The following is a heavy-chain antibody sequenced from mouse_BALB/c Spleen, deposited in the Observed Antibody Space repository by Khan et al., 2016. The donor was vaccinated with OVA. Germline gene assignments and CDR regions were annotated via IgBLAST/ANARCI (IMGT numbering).Heavy chain of an antibody. V-gene: IGHV1-9*01. Sequence: VQLQESGTELLKPGASVKISCKATGYTFSNYWIEWIKQRSGHGLEWIGEILPGSDSPNYNERFMGKATFTAEKSSNTAYMQRNSLTSEDSAVYYCARQGGGYFSWFAYWGQGTLVTVSA. CDR3: ARQGGGYFSWFAY. J-gene: IGHJ3*01. D-gene: IGHD2-3*01. CDR2: ILPGSDSP. CDR1: GYTFSNYW.